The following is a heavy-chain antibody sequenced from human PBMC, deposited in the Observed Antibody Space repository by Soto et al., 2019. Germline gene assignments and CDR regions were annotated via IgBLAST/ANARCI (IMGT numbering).Heavy chain of an antibody. CDR2: LRGNGADT. CDR1: GSSLRHYA. D-gene: IGHD6-19*01. CDR3: AIPSGLTVTGPEY. V-gene: IGHV3-23*01. J-gene: IGHJ4*02. Sequence: PGRSLRLPCAASGSSLRHYAMSWVRQAPGKGLEWVSALRGNGADTYYADSLTGRFIISRDNSKNSLYLQMNSLRAEDTAVYFCAIPSGLTVTGPEYWGQGTLVTVSS.